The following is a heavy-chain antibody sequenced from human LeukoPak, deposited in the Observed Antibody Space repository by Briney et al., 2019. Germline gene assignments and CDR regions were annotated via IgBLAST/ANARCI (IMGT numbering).Heavy chain of an antibody. Sequence: SETLSLTCTVSGGSISSYYWSWIRQPPGKGLEWIGYIYYSGSTNYNPSLKSRVTISVDTSKNQYSLKLSSVTAADTAVYYCATGYCTNGVCDHNWFDPWGQGTLVTVSS. CDR1: GGSISSYY. CDR3: ATGYCTNGVCDHNWFDP. J-gene: IGHJ5*02. CDR2: IYYSGST. V-gene: IGHV4-59*01. D-gene: IGHD2-8*01.